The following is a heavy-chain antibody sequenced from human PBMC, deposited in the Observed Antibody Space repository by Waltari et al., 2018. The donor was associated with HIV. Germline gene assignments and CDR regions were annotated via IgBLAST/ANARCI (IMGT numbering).Heavy chain of an antibody. CDR2: IVPILGIA. J-gene: IGHJ3*01. Sequence: QVQLVQSGAEVKKPGSSVMVPCKASGGTCSRYTISCVRQAPGQGLEWMGMIVPILGIANYAQKFQGRFTITADNSTSTAYLEMSSLRSEDTAVYYCAREGVVYGSVWHAAWGQVTMVTVSS. D-gene: IGHD6-25*01. V-gene: IGHV1-69*08. CDR3: AREGVVYGSVWHAA. CDR1: GGTCSRYT.